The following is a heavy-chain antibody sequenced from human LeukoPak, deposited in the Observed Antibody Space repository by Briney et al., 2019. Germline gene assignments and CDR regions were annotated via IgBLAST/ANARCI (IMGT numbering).Heavy chain of an antibody. Sequence: ASVKVSCKASGYTFTSYGISWVRQAPGQGLEWMGWISAYNGNTNYAQKLQGRVTMTTDTSTSTAYMELRSLRSDDTAVYYCARDCGRSYYDLTLMNYRGQGTLVTVSS. J-gene: IGHJ4*02. V-gene: IGHV1-18*01. CDR3: ARDCGRSYYDLTLMNY. D-gene: IGHD3-3*01. CDR2: ISAYNGNT. CDR1: GYTFTSYG.